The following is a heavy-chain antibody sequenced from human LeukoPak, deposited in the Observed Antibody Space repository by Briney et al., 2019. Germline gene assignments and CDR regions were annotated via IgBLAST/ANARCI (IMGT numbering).Heavy chain of an antibody. J-gene: IGHJ6*02. Sequence: SVKVSCKASGGTFSSYAISWVRQAPGQGLEWMGGIIPIFGTANYAQKFQGRVTITADESTSTAYMELSSLRSEDTALYYCASVLRMGELSPRYYGMDVWGQGTTVTVSS. CDR1: GGTFSSYA. CDR2: IIPIFGTA. V-gene: IGHV1-69*13. D-gene: IGHD3-16*02. CDR3: ASVLRMGELSPRYYGMDV.